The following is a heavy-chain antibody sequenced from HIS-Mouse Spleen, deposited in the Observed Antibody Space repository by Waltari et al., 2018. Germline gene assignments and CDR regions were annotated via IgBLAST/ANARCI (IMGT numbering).Heavy chain of an antibody. CDR2: IYYSGST. Sequence: QLQLQESGPGLVKPSETLSLTCTVSGGSISSSSYYWGWIRQPPGKGLEWIGRIYYSGSTYYNPSLKSRVTRSVDTSKNQFSLKLSSVTAADTAVYYCARGRRYYGSGSYGSFDYWGQGTLVTVSS. CDR3: ARGRRYYGSGSYGSFDY. J-gene: IGHJ4*02. D-gene: IGHD3-10*01. CDR1: GGSISSSSYY. V-gene: IGHV4-39*07.